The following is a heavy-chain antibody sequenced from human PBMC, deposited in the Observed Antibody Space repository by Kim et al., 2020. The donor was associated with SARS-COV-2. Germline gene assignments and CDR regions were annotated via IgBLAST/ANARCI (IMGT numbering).Heavy chain of an antibody. CDR3: ARTFGGNSGAFHV. V-gene: IGHV4-30-2*05. Sequence: YFHPSLKSRITMSVDTSNNQFSLKLRSTTATDTAVYFCARTFGGNSGAFHVWGQGSLVTVSS. J-gene: IGHJ4*02. D-gene: IGHD2-21*02.